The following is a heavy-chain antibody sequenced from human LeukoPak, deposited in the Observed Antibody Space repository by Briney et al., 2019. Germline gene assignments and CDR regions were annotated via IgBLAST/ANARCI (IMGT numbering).Heavy chain of an antibody. J-gene: IGHJ6*02. CDR1: GFSFSSYA. Sequence: TGGSLRLSCAASGFSFSSYAMHWVRQAPGKGLDWVAVTSYDGSNKYYADSVKGRFTISRDNSKNTLYVQMNSLRAEDTAVYYCARGSLTPHYYGMDVWGQGTTVTVSS. CDR2: TSYDGSNK. V-gene: IGHV3-30-3*01. CDR3: ARGSLTPHYYGMDV.